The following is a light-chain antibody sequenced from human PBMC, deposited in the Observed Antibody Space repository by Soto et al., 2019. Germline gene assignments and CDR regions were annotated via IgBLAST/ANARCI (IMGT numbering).Light chain of an antibody. CDR3: SSYKSSSPYV. CDR1: SSDVGGYNY. J-gene: IGLJ1*01. CDR2: DVS. Sequence: QSALTQPASVSGSPGQSITISCTGTSSDVGGYNYVSWYQQLPGKAPKLMIYDVSDRPSGVSNRFSGSKSSNTASLTISGLQAEDEADYYCSSYKSSSPYVFGTGTKVTVL. V-gene: IGLV2-14*01.